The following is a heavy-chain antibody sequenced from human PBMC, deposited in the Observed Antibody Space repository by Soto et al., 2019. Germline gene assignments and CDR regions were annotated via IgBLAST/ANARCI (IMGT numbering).Heavy chain of an antibody. CDR2: INHSGST. V-gene: IGHV4-34*01. D-gene: IGHD3-16*01. CDR1: GGSFSGYY. J-gene: IGHJ4*02. Sequence: TLSLTCAVYGGSFSGYYWSWIRQPPGKGLEWIGEINHSGSTNYNPSLKSRVTISVDTSKNQFSLRLSSVTAADTAVYYCARRYGSSFDYWGQGTPVTVSS. CDR3: ARRYGSSFDY.